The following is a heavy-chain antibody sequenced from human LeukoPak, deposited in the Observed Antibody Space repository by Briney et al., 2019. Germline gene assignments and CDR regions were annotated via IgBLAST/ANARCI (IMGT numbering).Heavy chain of an antibody. CDR3: ARSYYDSSGYYYFDY. V-gene: IGHV4-31*03. D-gene: IGHD3-22*01. CDR1: GGSISSGGYY. J-gene: IGHJ4*02. Sequence: SQTLSLTCTVSGGSISSGGYYWSWIRQHPGKGLEWIGYIYYSGSTYYNTSLKSRVTISVDTSKNQFSLTLSSVTAADTAVYYCARSYYDSSGYYYFDYWGQGTLVTVSS. CDR2: IYYSGST.